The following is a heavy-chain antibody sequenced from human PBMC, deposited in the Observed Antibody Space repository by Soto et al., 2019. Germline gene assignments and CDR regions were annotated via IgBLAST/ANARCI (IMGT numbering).Heavy chain of an antibody. J-gene: IGHJ6*03. CDR1: GYTFTSYD. D-gene: IGHD2-15*01. CDR2: MIPNSGNT. V-gene: IGHV1-8*01. Sequence: ASVKVSCKASGYTFTSYDINWVRQATGQGLEWMGRMIPNSGNTSYAQKFQGRVTMTRNTSMSTAYMELSSLRSEDTAVYYCARAPPGGRYYYYMDVWGKGTTVTVSS. CDR3: ARAPPGGRYYYYMDV.